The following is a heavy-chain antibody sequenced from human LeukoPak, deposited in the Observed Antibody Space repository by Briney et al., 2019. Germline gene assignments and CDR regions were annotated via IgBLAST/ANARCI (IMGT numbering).Heavy chain of an antibody. CDR2: MNPNSGDT. V-gene: IGHV1-8*01. D-gene: IGHD3-22*01. CDR3: ARGLGTYDSSELTWPMISF. Sequence: ASVKVCCKASGYTFTSYDINWLRQATGQGLEWMGWMNPNSGDTAYAQKFQGRITMARSTSISTAYMELSSLRSEDTAVYYCARGLGTYDSSELTWPMISFWGQGTVVTVSS. CDR1: GYTFTSYD. J-gene: IGHJ4*02.